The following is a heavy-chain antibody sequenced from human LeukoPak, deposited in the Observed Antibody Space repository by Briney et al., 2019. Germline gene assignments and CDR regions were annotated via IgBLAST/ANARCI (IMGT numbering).Heavy chain of an antibody. CDR1: GDSVSSNSAA. Sequence: PSQTLSLTCAISGDSVSSNSAAWNWIRQSPSRGLEWLGRTYYRSKWYNDYAVSVKSRITINPDTSKNQFSLQLNSVTPEDTAVYYCARGLGRHCSSTSCRYTNWFDPWGQGTLVTVSS. D-gene: IGHD2-2*01. J-gene: IGHJ5*02. CDR3: ARGLGRHCSSTSCRYTNWFDP. CDR2: TYYRSKWYN. V-gene: IGHV6-1*01.